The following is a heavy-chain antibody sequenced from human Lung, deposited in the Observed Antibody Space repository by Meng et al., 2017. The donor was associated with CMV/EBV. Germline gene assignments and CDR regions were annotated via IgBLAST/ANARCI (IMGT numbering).Heavy chain of an antibody. Sequence: ASVKVSCKASGYRFTDHYFHWVRQAPGQELEWMGWVYPNSGGTHYAQKFQGRLTVTRDTSISTGYMELSSLRSDDTAVYYCARDNDWGPDYWGQGTLVTVSS. CDR2: VYPNSGGT. CDR1: GYRFTDHY. V-gene: IGHV1-2*02. D-gene: IGHD7-27*01. CDR3: ARDNDWGPDY. J-gene: IGHJ4*02.